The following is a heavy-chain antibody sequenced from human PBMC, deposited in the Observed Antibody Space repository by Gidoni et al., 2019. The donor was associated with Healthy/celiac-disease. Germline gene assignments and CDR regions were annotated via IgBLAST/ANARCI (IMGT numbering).Heavy chain of an antibody. CDR3: ARREMATTYYFDY. D-gene: IGHD5-12*01. Sequence: QLQLQESGPGLVTPSETLSLTCTVSGGSISSSSYYWGWIRQPPGKGLEWIGSIYYSGSTYYNPSLKSRVTISVDTSKNQFSLKLSSVTAADTAVYYCARREMATTYYFDYWGQGTLVTVSS. V-gene: IGHV4-39*01. CDR2: IYYSGST. J-gene: IGHJ4*02. CDR1: GGSISSSSYY.